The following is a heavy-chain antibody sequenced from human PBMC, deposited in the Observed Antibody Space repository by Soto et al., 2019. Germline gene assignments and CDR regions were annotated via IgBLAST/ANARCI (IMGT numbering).Heavy chain of an antibody. CDR3: AKGRPKGAAPTLYGMDV. CDR2: ISYDGSNK. CDR1: GFTFSSFG. Sequence: QVHLVGSGGGVVQPGRSLRLSCAASGFTFSSFGMHWVRQAPGKGLEWVAVISYDGSNKYYADSVKGRFTISRDNSKNTLYLQMNSLRAEDTAVYYCAKGRPKGAAPTLYGMDVWGQGTTVTVSS. V-gene: IGHV3-30*18. J-gene: IGHJ6*02. D-gene: IGHD6-13*01.